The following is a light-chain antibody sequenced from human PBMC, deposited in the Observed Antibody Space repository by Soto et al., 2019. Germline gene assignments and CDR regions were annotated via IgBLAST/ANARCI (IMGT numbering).Light chain of an antibody. CDR1: SSNIGTNT. CDR2: SNN. Sequence: QAVVTQPPSASGTPGQRVTISCSGSSSNIGTNTINWYQHLPGTAPKLLIYSNNQRPSGVPDRFSGSKSGTSASLAISGLQSKDEAHYYCAGWDDSLNGWVFGGGTKVTVL. J-gene: IGLJ3*02. CDR3: AGWDDSLNGWV. V-gene: IGLV1-44*01.